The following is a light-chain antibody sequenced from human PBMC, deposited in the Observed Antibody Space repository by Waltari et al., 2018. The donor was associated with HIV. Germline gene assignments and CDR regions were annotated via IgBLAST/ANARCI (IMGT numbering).Light chain of an antibody. CDR1: VSKFGASVD. CDR2: GDS. J-gene: IGLJ3*02. V-gene: IGLV1-40*01. CDR3: QSADRTVDSRV. Sequence: LTQPPSVSGAPGQNVTITCTPNVSKFGASVDVHWYFHSPGTAPRLLLYGDSSRSSGVPDRFSGAKSDYEASLTVLRLQIEDEGFYYCQSADRTVDSRVFGGGTRLTVL.